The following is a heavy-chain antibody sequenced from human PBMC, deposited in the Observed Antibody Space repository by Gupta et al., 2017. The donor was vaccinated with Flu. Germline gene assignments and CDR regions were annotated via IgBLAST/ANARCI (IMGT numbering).Heavy chain of an antibody. J-gene: IGHJ4*02. CDR2: IDPTGKM. CDR3: ARGFSSGWFSQAMGF. V-gene: IGHV4-34*02. CDR1: DGSISGYY. Sequence: QVQLRQWGAGLLKPSATLSLTCDVFDGSISGYYWTWVRQPPGGGLEWIGEIDPTGKMNYNPSLASRLTISADTSKIQFSLSLTSVTAGDTGMYYCARGFSSGWFSQAMGFWGQGTLVSVSS. D-gene: IGHD6-19*01.